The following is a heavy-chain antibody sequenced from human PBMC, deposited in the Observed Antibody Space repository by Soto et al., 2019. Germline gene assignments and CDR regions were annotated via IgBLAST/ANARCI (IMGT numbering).Heavy chain of an antibody. V-gene: IGHV3-23*01. Sequence: GGSLRLSCAASGFTFSSDAMSGVRQAPGKGLEWVSAISGSGGSTYYADSVKGRFTISRDNSKNTLYLQMNSLRAEDTAVYYCANDFLELEPIIWGQGTMVTVSS. CDR3: ANDFLELEPII. CDR1: GFTFSSDA. J-gene: IGHJ3*02. D-gene: IGHD1-1*01. CDR2: ISGSGGST.